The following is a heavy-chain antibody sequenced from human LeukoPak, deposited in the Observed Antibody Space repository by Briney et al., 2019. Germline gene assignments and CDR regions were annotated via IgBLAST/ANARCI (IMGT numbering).Heavy chain of an antibody. J-gene: IGHJ6*02. CDR3: AKASYSTGWDYGMDV. Sequence: GGSLRLSRAASRFSFSRYAMSWVRQAPGKGLEWVSAISGSGGSTYYVDSVKGRFTISRDNSKNTLYLQMNSLRAEDTAVYYCAKASYSTGWDYGMDVRGQGTTVTVSS. CDR1: RFSFSRYA. D-gene: IGHD6-19*01. V-gene: IGHV3-23*01. CDR2: ISGSGGST.